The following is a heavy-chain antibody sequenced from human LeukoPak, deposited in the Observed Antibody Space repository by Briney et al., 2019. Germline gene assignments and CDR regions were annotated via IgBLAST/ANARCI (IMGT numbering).Heavy chain of an antibody. CDR2: MYYAGTNQ. V-gene: IGHV3-33*01. Sequence: GGSLRLSCAASDFTFSNYGMHWVRQAPGKGLEWVAVMYYAGTNQYYADSVKGRFTISRDNSNNWLYLQMNSLRAEDTAVYYCARVRRDGYNRDAFDIWGQGTMVTVSS. CDR3: ARVRRDGYNRDAFDI. CDR1: DFTFSNYG. J-gene: IGHJ3*02. D-gene: IGHD5-24*01.